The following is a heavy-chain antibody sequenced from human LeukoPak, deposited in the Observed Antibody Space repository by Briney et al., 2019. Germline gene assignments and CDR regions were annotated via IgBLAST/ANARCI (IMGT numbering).Heavy chain of an antibody. CDR1: GFTFNMYA. D-gene: IGHD6-19*01. J-gene: IGHJ4*02. CDR3: AKEYSGWAFDY. CDR2: IVGSGGST. Sequence: GGSLRLSCAASGFTFNMYAMSWVRQAPGKGLEWVSTIVGSGGSTFYADSVKGRFTVSRDNSKNTLYLQVNSLRAEDTALYYCAKEYSGWAFDYWGQGALVTVSS. V-gene: IGHV3-23*01.